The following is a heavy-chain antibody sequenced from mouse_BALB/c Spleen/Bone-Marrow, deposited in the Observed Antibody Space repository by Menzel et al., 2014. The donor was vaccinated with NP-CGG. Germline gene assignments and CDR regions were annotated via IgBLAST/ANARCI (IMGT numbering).Heavy chain of an antibody. Sequence: EVKLMESGGGLVKPGGSLKLSCAASGFTFSSYAMSWVRQTPEKRLEWVATISSGGSYAYYPDSVKGRFTISRDNAENTLYLQMSSLRSEDTAMYYCARDYGNYGFAYWGQGTLVTVSA. J-gene: IGHJ3*01. D-gene: IGHD2-1*01. CDR3: ARDYGNYGFAY. CDR1: GFTFSSYA. CDR2: ISSGGSYA. V-gene: IGHV5-9-1*01.